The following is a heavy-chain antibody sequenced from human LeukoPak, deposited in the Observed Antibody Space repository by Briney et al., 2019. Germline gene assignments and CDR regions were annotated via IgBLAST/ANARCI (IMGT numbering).Heavy chain of an antibody. J-gene: IGHJ6*04. Sequence: GGSLRLSCAASGFTFSSYGMHWVRQAPGKGLKWVAFIRYDGSNKYYADSVKGRFTISRDNSKNTLYLQMNSLRAEDTAVYYCAKILRGYSYGPVDVWGKGTTVTVSS. D-gene: IGHD5-18*01. CDR3: AKILRGYSYGPVDV. CDR2: IRYDGSNK. CDR1: GFTFSSYG. V-gene: IGHV3-30*02.